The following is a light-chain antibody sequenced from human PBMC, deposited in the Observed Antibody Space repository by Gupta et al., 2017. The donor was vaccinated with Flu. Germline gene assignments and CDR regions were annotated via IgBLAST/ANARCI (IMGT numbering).Light chain of an antibody. V-gene: IGKV3-15*01. CDR2: GAS. J-gene: IGKJ1*01. CDR3: QQYNNWPGT. CDR1: QSVSSN. Sequence: EIVMTQSPATLSVSPGERATLSCRASQSVSSNLAWYQQKPGQAPRLLIYGASTRATGIPARFSGSGSGTEFTLTISSLQSEDFAVYYCQQYNNWPGTLGKGTKGNQT.